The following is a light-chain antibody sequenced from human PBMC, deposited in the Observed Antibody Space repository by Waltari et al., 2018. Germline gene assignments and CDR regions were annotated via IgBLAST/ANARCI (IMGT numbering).Light chain of an antibody. J-gene: IGKJ1*01. Sequence: DIQMTQTPSTLSASVGDRVTITCRASQNIDSWLAWYQQKPGKVPKLLIYRASSLESGVPSRFSGSGDGTEFTLTISGLQPDDFATYYCQQYKSYSTFGQGTKVDIK. CDR1: QNIDSW. V-gene: IGKV1-5*03. CDR2: RAS. CDR3: QQYKSYST.